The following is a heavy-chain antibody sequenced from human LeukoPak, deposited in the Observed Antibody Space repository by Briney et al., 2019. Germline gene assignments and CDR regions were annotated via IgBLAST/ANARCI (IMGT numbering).Heavy chain of an antibody. V-gene: IGHV3-66*01. D-gene: IGHD3-3*01. CDR2: IYSGGST. J-gene: IGHJ6*03. CDR1: GFTVSSNY. CDR3: ARVGRAIFGVVIIDYYHMDV. Sequence: PGGSLRLSCAASGFTVSSNYMSWVRQAPGKGLEWVSVIYSGGSTYYADSVKGRFTISRDNSKNTLYLQMNSLRAEDTAVYYCARVGRAIFGVVIIDYYHMDVWGKGTTVTVSS.